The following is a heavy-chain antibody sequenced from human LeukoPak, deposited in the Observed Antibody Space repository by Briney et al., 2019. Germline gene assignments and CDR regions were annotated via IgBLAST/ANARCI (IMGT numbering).Heavy chain of an antibody. CDR2: IYTSGST. CDR3: ARAVGSGSFQTYYYYMDV. V-gene: IGHV4-4*07. D-gene: IGHD3-10*01. J-gene: IGHJ6*03. CDR1: GGSISSYY. Sequence: SETLSLTCTVSGGSISSYYWSWIRQPAGKGLEWIGRIYTSGSTNYNPSLKSRITMSVDTSKNQFSLKLSSVTAADTAVYYCARAVGSGSFQTYYYYMDVWGKGTTVTISS.